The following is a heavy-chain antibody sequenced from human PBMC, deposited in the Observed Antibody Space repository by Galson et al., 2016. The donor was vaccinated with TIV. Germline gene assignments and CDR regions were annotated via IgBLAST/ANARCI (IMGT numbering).Heavy chain of an antibody. Sequence: SLRLSCADAGFTFSSFPMHWVRQAPSQGLEWVSFISYDGSDKNYADSVKGRFTISRDKSKNTLYLQMNRLRAEDTALYYCARGFSSYYFDYWGQGTLVTVSS. V-gene: IGHV3-30-3*01. CDR1: GFTFSSFP. J-gene: IGHJ4*02. CDR3: ARGFSSYYFDY. D-gene: IGHD6-13*01. CDR2: ISYDGSDK.